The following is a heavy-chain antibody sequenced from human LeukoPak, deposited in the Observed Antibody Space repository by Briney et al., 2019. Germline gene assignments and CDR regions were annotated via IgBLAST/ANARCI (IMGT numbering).Heavy chain of an antibody. CDR3: AREGGSYRPLDY. Sequence: SETLSLTCTVSGDSISNYYWNWLRQPPGKGLEWIGYIYYSGSTNYNPSLKSRVTILVGTSKQQFSLNLSSVTAADTAVYYCAREGGSYRPLDYSGQGTLVTVSS. CDR1: GDSISNYY. CDR2: IYYSGST. V-gene: IGHV4-59*12. J-gene: IGHJ4*02. D-gene: IGHD3-16*02.